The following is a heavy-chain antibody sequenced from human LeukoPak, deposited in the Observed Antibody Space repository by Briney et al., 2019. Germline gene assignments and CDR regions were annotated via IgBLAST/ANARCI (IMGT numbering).Heavy chain of an antibody. Sequence: SETLSLTCTVSGGSISSYYWSWIRQPPGKGLEWIGYIYYSGSTNYNPSLKSRVTISVDTSKNQFSLKLSSVTAADTAVYYCARYSSSSIDAFDIWGQGTMVTVSS. CDR2: IYYSGST. CDR3: ARYSSSSIDAFDI. D-gene: IGHD6-13*01. V-gene: IGHV4-59*12. J-gene: IGHJ3*02. CDR1: GGSISSYY.